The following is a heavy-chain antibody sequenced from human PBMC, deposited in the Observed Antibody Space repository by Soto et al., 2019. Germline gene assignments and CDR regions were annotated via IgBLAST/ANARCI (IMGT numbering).Heavy chain of an antibody. Sequence: EVQLLESGGGLVQPGGSLRLSCAASGFTFSSYAMSWVRQAPGKGLEWVSGISGSGGSTYSADSVKGRFTISRDNSKNTLYLPMNSLRADDTAVYYCAKEGSGSYHPIDYWGQGTLVTVSS. V-gene: IGHV3-23*01. J-gene: IGHJ4*02. D-gene: IGHD1-26*01. CDR3: AKEGSGSYHPIDY. CDR2: ISGSGGST. CDR1: GFTFSSYA.